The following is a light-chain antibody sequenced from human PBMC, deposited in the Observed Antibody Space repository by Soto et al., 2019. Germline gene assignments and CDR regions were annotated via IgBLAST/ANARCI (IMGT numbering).Light chain of an antibody. Sequence: ESVLKQSPGTLYLSPGERATLSCRASQSVSSSYLAWYQQKPGQAPRLLIYGASSRATGIPDRFSGSGSGTDFTLTISRLEPEDFAVYYCPQYGSSSLSFGPGTKVDI. CDR3: PQYGSSSLS. J-gene: IGKJ3*01. CDR1: QSVSSSY. V-gene: IGKV3-20*01. CDR2: GAS.